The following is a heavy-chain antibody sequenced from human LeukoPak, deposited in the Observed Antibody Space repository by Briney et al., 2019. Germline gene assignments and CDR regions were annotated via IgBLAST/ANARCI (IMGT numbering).Heavy chain of an antibody. CDR2: IYISGST. V-gene: IGHV4-4*07. CDR1: GGSISSYY. Sequence: SETLSLTCTVSGGSISSYYWSWIRQPAGKGLEWIGRIYISGSTNYNPSLKSRVTMSVDTSKNQFSLKLTSVTAADTAVYYCARDAYYYGSGSYPFDPWGQGTLVTVSS. D-gene: IGHD3-10*01. J-gene: IGHJ5*02. CDR3: ARDAYYYGSGSYPFDP.